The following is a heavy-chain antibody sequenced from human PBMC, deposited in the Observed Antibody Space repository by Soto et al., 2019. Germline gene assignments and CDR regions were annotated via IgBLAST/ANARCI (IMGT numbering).Heavy chain of an antibody. CDR1: GFTFGSYA. D-gene: IGHD1-26*01. V-gene: IGHV3-23*01. CDR2: ISGAGGST. Sequence: GGSLRLSCEGSGFTFGSYAMSWVRQAPGKGLEWVSLISGAGGSTSYADSVKGRFIISRDNSKSTLYLQMNSLRDEDTAVYYCARELGLGKLNCFDPWGQGTLVTVS. J-gene: IGHJ5*02. CDR3: ARELGLGKLNCFDP.